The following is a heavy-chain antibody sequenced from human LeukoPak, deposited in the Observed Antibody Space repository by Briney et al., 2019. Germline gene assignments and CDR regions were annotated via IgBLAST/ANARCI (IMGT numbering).Heavy chain of an antibody. CDR1: GYTLTELS. CDR3: ATAPNYYDSSGYYTLDY. D-gene: IGHD3-22*01. V-gene: IGHV1-24*01. CDR2: FDPEDGET. Sequence: ASVKVSCKVSGYTLTELSMRWVRQAPGKGLEWMGGFDPEDGETIYAQKFQGRVTMTEDTSTDTAYMELSSLRSEDTAVYYCATAPNYYDSSGYYTLDYWGQGTLVTVSS. J-gene: IGHJ4*02.